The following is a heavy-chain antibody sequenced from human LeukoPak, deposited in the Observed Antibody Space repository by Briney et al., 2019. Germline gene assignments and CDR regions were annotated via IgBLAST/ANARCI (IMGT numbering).Heavy chain of an antibody. CDR3: ARVGGGSDPYYAMDV. V-gene: IGHV4-38-2*02. CDR2: IYHSGST. CDR1: GYSISSGYY. J-gene: IGHJ6*02. Sequence: SETLSLTCTVSGYSISSGYYWGWIRQPPGKGLEWIGSIYHSGSTYYNPSLKSRVTISVDTSKNQFSLKLSSVTAADTAVYYCARVGGGSDPYYAMDVWGQGTTVTVSS. D-gene: IGHD2-15*01.